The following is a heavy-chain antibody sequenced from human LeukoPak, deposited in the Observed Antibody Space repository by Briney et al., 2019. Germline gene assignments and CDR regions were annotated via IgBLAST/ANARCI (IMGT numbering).Heavy chain of an antibody. Sequence: GASVKVSCKASGYTFTDYHVHWVRQAPGQGPEWMGWINPKSGGRKYAQKFQDRVTMTRDTSISTAYMELNRLRSDDTAVYYCARGMRPESEYSSLDYWGQGTLVTDSS. J-gene: IGHJ4*02. CDR2: INPKSGGR. D-gene: IGHD5-18*01. V-gene: IGHV1-2*02. CDR3: ARGMRPESEYSSLDY. CDR1: GYTFTDYH.